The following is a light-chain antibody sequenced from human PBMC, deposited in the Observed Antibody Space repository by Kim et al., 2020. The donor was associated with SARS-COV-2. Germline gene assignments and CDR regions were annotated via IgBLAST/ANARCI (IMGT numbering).Light chain of an antibody. J-gene: IGKJ1*01. CDR3: QQYGSSPET. V-gene: IGKV3-20*01. CDR2: GAS. Sequence: SPGERAALSCRASQSVSSSYLAWYQQNPGQAPRLLIYGASSRATGISDRFSGSGSGTDFTLTISRLEPEDFAVYYCQQYGSSPETFGQGTKVDIK. CDR1: QSVSSSY.